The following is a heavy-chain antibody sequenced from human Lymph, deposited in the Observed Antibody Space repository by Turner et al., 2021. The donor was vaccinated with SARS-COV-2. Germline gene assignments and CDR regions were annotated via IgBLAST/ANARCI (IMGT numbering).Heavy chain of an antibody. CDR1: GYTFTSYD. V-gene: IGHV1-8*01. Sequence: QVQLVLSGAEVKKPGASVKVSSKASGYTFTSYDITLVRQATGQGLEWMGWMNPNSGNTGYAQKFQGRVTMTRNTSISTAYMELSSLRSEDTAVYYCARGAQLTVWFDPWGQGTLVTVSS. CDR3: ARGAQLTVWFDP. CDR2: MNPNSGNT. J-gene: IGHJ5*02. D-gene: IGHD3-9*01.